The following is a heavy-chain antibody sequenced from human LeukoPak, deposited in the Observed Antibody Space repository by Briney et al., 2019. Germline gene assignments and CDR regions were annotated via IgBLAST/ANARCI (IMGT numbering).Heavy chain of an antibody. Sequence: PSETLSLTCTVSGASVSSDYWSWIRQPAGRGLEWIGHIYKSGTTNHNPSLKSRVTMSVDTSKNQFSLRLRSATAADTAVYYCARTAHCSSTTCFHYFDYWGQGTLVTVSS. CDR1: GASVSSDY. CDR2: IYKSGTT. CDR3: ARTAHCSSTTCFHYFDY. J-gene: IGHJ4*02. V-gene: IGHV4-4*07. D-gene: IGHD2-2*01.